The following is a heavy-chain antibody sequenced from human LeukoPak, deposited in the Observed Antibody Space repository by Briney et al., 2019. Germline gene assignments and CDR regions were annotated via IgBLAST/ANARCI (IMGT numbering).Heavy chain of an antibody. CDR1: GGSISSYY. J-gene: IGHJ3*02. CDR3: ASAVTSAWSAFDI. CDR2: IYYSGST. Sequence: SSETLSLTCTVSGGSISSYYWSWIRQPPGKGLEWIGYIYYSGSTNYNPSLKSRVTISVDTSKNQFSLKLSSVTAADTAVYYCASAVTSAWSAFDIWGQGTMVTVSS. V-gene: IGHV4-59*01. D-gene: IGHD4-11*01.